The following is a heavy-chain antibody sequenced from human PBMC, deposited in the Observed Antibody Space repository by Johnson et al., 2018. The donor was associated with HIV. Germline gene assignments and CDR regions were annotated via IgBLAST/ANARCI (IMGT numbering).Heavy chain of an antibody. D-gene: IGHD1-14*01. V-gene: IGHV3-53*01. CDR2: IYSGGST. Sequence: VQLVESGGGLIQPGGSLRLSCAASGFTVSSNYMSWVRQAPGKGLEWVSVIYSGGSTYYADSVKGRFTISRDNSKNTLYLQMNSLRAEDTAVYYCARAGASSGRPDAFDIWGQGTMVTVSS. CDR1: GFTVSSNY. J-gene: IGHJ3*02. CDR3: ARAGASSGRPDAFDI.